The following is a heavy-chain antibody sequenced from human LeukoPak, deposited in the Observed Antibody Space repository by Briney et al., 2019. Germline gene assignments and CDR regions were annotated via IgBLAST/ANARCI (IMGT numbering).Heavy chain of an antibody. CDR3: VRAKDPGGYYYYYYMDV. D-gene: IGHD3-10*01. CDR1: GGSFSGHY. V-gene: IGHV4-34*01. Sequence: SETLSLTCAVYGGSFSGHYWSWIRQPPGKGLEWIGEINHSGSTSYNPSFKSRFTISVDTSLNQFSLKLSSVTAADTAVYYCVRAKDPGGYYYYYYMDVWGEGTTVTVSS. CDR2: INHSGST. J-gene: IGHJ6*03.